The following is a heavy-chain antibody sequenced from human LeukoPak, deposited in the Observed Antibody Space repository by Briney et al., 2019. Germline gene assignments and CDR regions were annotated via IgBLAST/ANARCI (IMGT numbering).Heavy chain of an antibody. CDR2: INPNSGGT. CDR3: ARDSSGWYHWFDP. J-gene: IGHJ5*02. D-gene: IGHD6-19*01. Sequence: ASVKVSCKASGYTFTGYYMHWVRQAPGQGLEWMGWINPNSGGTNYAQKFQGRVTITRNTSISTAYMELSSLRSEDTAVYYCARDSSGWYHWFDPWGQGTLVTVSS. V-gene: IGHV1-2*02. CDR1: GYTFTGYY.